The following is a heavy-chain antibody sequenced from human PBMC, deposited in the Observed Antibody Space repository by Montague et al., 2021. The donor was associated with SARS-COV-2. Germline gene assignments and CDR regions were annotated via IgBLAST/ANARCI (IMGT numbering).Heavy chain of an antibody. V-gene: IGHV4-59*01. CDR2: IYNSGTT. J-gene: IGHJ4*02. Sequence: SETLSLTCSVSGDSMSTNYWSWIRQPPGKELEWIGHIYNSGTTIYNPSLKSRATIFIDVSKTQFSLRLSSVTATDTAVYYCARMFYDYVWETSRYRGNYFDSWGQRTLVTASS. CDR3: ARMFYDYVWETSRYRGNYFDS. D-gene: IGHD3-16*02. CDR1: GDSMSTNY.